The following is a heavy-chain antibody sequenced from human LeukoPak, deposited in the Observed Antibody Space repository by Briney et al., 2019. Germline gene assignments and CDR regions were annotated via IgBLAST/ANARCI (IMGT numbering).Heavy chain of an antibody. V-gene: IGHV1-18*01. CDR1: GYTFTSYG. D-gene: IGHD4-23*01. Sequence: GASVKVSCKASGYTFTSYGISWVRQAPGQGLEWMGWISAYNGNTNYAQKLQGRVTMTTDTSTSTAYMELRSLRSDDTAVYYCARDLLRWKGGSRGAFDIWGQGTMVTVSS. CDR2: ISAYNGNT. CDR3: ARDLLRWKGGSRGAFDI. J-gene: IGHJ3*02.